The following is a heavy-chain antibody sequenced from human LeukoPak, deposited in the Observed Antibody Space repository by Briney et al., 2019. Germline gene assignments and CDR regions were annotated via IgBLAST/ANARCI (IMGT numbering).Heavy chain of an antibody. CDR2: IYYSKNT. V-gene: IGHV4-39*01. Sequence: SETLSLTCTVSGGSISSSSAYWGWIRQPPGKGLEWIGSIYYSKNTYYNPSLKSRVTISADASKNQFSLTLGSVSATDTAVYYCVSPRGFSYGYFDYWGQGTLVTVSS. J-gene: IGHJ4*02. D-gene: IGHD5-18*01. CDR3: VSPRGFSYGYFDY. CDR1: GGSISSSSAY.